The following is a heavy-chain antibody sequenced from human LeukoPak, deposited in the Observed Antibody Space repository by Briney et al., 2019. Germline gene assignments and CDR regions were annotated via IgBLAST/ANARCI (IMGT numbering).Heavy chain of an antibody. D-gene: IGHD2-21*02. CDR3: AKERPRELVVTTTTRDVFDI. CDR2: ISSSGSNI. V-gene: IGHV3-48*02. CDR1: GFTFSADS. Sequence: GGSLRLSCAASGFTFSADSMNWVRQAPGKGLEWVSYISSSGSNIDYADSVKGRFTISRDNAKNSLYLQMNSLRDEDTAVYFCAKERPRELVVTTTTRDVFDIWGRGTMVTVSS. J-gene: IGHJ3*02.